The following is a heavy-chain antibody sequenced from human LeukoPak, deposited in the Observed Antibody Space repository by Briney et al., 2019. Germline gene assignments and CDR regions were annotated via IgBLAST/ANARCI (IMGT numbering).Heavy chain of an antibody. D-gene: IGHD1-26*01. J-gene: IGHJ3*02. CDR3: ARDGMWELSAFDI. Sequence: SETLSLTCTVSGGSISSYYWSWIRQPAGKGREWIGRIYTSGSTNYNPSLESRVTMSVDTSKNQFSLKLSSVTAADTAVYYCARDGMWELSAFDIWGQGTMVTVSS. V-gene: IGHV4-4*07. CDR2: IYTSGST. CDR1: GGSISSYY.